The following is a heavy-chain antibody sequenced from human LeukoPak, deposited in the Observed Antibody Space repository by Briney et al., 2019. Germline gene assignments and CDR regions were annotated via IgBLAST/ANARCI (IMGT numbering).Heavy chain of an antibody. D-gene: IGHD4/OR15-4a*01. CDR1: GFTFSSYA. CDR2: ISGSGGST. V-gene: IGHV3-23*01. J-gene: IGHJ4*02. Sequence: GGSLRLSCAASGFTFSSYAISWVRQAPGKGLEWVSGISGSGGSTYYADSVKGRFTISRDNSKNTLYLQMNSLRAEDTAVYYCAKDGGVLYGVDYWGQGTLVTVSS. CDR3: AKDGGVLYGVDY.